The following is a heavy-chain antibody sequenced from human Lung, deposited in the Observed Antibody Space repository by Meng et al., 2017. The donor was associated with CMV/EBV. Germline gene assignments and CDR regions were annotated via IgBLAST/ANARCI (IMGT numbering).Heavy chain of an antibody. V-gene: IGHV3-30*04. Sequence: GESLKISCVASGFMFSSYSLHWVRQAPGKGLEWVAVTSYDGSKKEYANSVKSRFTVSRDNSKNTLYLQMNTLRADDTAVYYCARADYANYGFWSGFPAFWGQGTWVTVSS. CDR2: TSYDGSKK. CDR1: GFMFSSYS. D-gene: IGHD3-3*01. CDR3: ARADYANYGFWSGFPAF. J-gene: IGHJ4*02.